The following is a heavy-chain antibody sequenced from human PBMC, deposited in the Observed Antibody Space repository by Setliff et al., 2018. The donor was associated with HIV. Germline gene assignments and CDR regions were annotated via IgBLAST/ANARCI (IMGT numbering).Heavy chain of an antibody. CDR3: ARGNAYPGIQLVDY. J-gene: IGHJ4*02. CDR2: INHSGST. D-gene: IGHD5-18*01. CDR1: GGSFSGYY. V-gene: IGHV4-34*01. Sequence: SETLSLTCAVYGGSFSGYYWSWIRQPPGKGLEWIGEINHSGSTNYNPSLKSRVTISVDTSKNQFSLKLGSVTAADTAVYYCARGNAYPGIQLVDYWGQGTLVTVSS.